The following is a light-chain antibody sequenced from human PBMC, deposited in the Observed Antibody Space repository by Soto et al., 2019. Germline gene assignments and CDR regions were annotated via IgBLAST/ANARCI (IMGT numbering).Light chain of an antibody. CDR1: QGISNH. CDR2: AAS. CDR3: QQYNTYST. V-gene: IGKV1-9*01. Sequence: DIQLTQSPSFLSASVGDRVTITCRASQGISNHLAWYQQKPGKAPKLLIYAASTLQSGVPSRFSGSGSGTEFTLTISSLQPDDFATYYCQQYNTYSTFGQGTKVEIK. J-gene: IGKJ1*01.